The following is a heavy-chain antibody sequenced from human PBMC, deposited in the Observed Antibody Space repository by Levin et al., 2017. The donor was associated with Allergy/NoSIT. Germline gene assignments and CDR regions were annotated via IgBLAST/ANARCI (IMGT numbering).Heavy chain of an antibody. J-gene: IGHJ4*02. CDR3: GRRGGSGWHGGCDY. V-gene: IGHV4-39*01. Sequence: PSETLSLICSVSGGSITITSYYWGWIRQPPGKGLEWIGNIYFSGSTYYSPSLKSRVTISVDTSKNQFYLRLTSVTAADTAVYYCGRRGGSGWHGGCDYWGQGTLVTVSS. CDR1: GGSITITSYY. D-gene: IGHD6-19*01. CDR2: IYFSGST.